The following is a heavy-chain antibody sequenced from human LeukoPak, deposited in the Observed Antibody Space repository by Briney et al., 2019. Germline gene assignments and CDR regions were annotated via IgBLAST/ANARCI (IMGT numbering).Heavy chain of an antibody. CDR3: ARSREFSSTSSYSP. D-gene: IGHD2-2*01. Sequence: GGSLRLSCAASGFTFSSYGMHWVRQAPGEGLEWVSTISGSGNNTYYADSVKGRFTISRDSSINTLFLQMNSLRAEDTAIYYCARSREFSSTSSYSPWGQGTLVTVSS. CDR1: GFTFSSYG. CDR2: ISGSGNNT. J-gene: IGHJ5*02. V-gene: IGHV3-23*01.